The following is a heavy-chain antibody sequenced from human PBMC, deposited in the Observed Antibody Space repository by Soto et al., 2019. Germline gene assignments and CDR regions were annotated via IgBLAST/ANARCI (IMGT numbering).Heavy chain of an antibody. CDR3: ASGWMAAFDN. V-gene: IGHV4-59*11. D-gene: IGHD2-2*03. CDR2: IYYSGST. Sequence: PSETLSLTCNVAGDSIKPHDWSWIRQAPGKGLEWIGYIYYSGSTLYNPSLKRRVTMSADTAKNQFSLRLTSLTAADTTVYYCASGWMAAFDNWGQGTLVTVSS. CDR1: GDSIKPHD. J-gene: IGHJ4*02.